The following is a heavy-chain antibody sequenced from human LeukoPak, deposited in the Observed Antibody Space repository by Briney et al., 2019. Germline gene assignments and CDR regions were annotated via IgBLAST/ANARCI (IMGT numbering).Heavy chain of an antibody. V-gene: IGHV3-23*01. CDR1: GFTFSSYA. CDR2: ISGSGGST. CDR3: ARDQASSGYPTHFAY. Sequence: GGSRRLSCAASGFTFSSYAMNWVRQAPGVGLGWGSGISGSGGSTYYADSVKGRFTISRDNAKNTLYLQTNSLRAEDTALYYCARDQASSGYPTHFAYWGQGTLVTVSS. D-gene: IGHD6-19*01. J-gene: IGHJ4*02.